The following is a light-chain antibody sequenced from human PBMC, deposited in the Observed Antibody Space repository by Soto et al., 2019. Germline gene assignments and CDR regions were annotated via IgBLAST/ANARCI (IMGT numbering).Light chain of an antibody. J-gene: IGKJ2*01. CDR2: STS. Sequence: IVLTQSPATLSLSPGEGATLSCRASLSIFSPYLAWYQQIPGQAPRLLIYSTSTRATGVPDRFSGSGSGTDFTLTIRRLEPGDFAVYYCQHFGNSQYTFGQGTKLEIK. CDR1: LSIFSPY. CDR3: QHFGNSQYT. V-gene: IGKV3-20*01.